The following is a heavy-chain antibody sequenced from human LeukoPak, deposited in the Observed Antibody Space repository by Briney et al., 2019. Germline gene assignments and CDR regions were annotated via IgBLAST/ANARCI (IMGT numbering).Heavy chain of an antibody. J-gene: IGHJ3*01. CDR1: GFTFSTYA. V-gene: IGHV3-23*01. CDR2: ISNTAGFT. Sequence: GGSLRLSCAASGFTFSTYAMNWVRQVPGKGLEWVSGISNTAGFTYYADSVKGRFTISRDNSKNTLYLQLNRLRAEDTAVYYCAKSNYYCSDSCQPDDAFDVWGQGTMVTVSS. D-gene: IGHD2-15*01. CDR3: AKSNYYCSDSCQPDDAFDV.